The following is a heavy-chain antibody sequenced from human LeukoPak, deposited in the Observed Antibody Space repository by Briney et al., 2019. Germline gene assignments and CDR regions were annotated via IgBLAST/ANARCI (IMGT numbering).Heavy chain of an antibody. V-gene: IGHV3-7*03. D-gene: IGHD3-9*01. CDR2: IKQDGSEK. CDR1: GFTFSSYW. Sequence: QSGGPLRLSCAASGFTFSSYWMSWVRQAPGKGLEWVANIKQDGSEKYYVDSVKGRFTISRDNAKNSLYLQMNSLRAEDTAVYYCAKWTSRYFDWLDDYFDYWGQGTLVTVSS. J-gene: IGHJ4*02. CDR3: AKWTSRYFDWLDDYFDY.